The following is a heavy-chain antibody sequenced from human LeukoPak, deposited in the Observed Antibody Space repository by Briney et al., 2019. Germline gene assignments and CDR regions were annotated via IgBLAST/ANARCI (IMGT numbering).Heavy chain of an antibody. J-gene: IGHJ5*02. V-gene: IGHV4-39*01. CDR2: IYYSGIT. Sequence: SETLSPTCTVSGGSIISNHFWGWIRQPPGKGLEWIGSIYYSGITYYNTSLKSRVTMAVDTSKNQISLHLSSVTAADTAVYYCARRTVDTSLVTWFDPWGQGTPVVVSS. D-gene: IGHD5-18*01. CDR3: ARRTVDTSLVTWFDP. CDR1: GGSIISNHF.